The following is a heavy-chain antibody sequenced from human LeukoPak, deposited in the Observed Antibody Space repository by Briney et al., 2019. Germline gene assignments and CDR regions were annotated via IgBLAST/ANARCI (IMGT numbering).Heavy chain of an antibody. CDR1: GFIFTKYG. V-gene: IGHV1-18*01. Sequence: GASVKVSCKASGFIFTKYGISWVRQAPGQGLEWVGWISGYNGDTNYAQKLQGRVTMTTDTSTTTAYMELRSLRSEDTAVYYCARALPLVVPAASYYYYYMDVWGKGTTVTVSS. CDR2: ISGYNGDT. CDR3: ARALPLVVPAASYYYYYMDV. D-gene: IGHD2-2*01. J-gene: IGHJ6*03.